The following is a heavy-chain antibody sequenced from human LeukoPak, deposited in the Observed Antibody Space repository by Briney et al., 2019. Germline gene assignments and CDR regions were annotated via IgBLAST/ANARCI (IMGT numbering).Heavy chain of an antibody. CDR3: ARGNSPFDY. CDR1: GGSINKYY. V-gene: IGHV4-59*01. Sequence: SETLSLICTVSGGSINKYYWSWIRQPPGKGLEWIAYISYSGSTNYNPSLKSRVTISVDTSQNQFSLKLNSVTAVDTAVYYCARGNSPFDYWGQGTLVTVSS. CDR2: ISYSGST. D-gene: IGHD2-21*01. J-gene: IGHJ4*02.